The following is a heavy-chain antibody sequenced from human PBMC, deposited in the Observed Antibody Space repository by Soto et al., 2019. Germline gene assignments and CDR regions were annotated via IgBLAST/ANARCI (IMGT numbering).Heavy chain of an antibody. J-gene: IGHJ4*02. D-gene: IGHD3-16*02. Sequence: GGSLRLSCAASGFTFSSYWMSWVRQAPGKGLEWVANIKQDGSEKYYVDSVKGRFTISRDNAKTSLYLQMNSLRAEDTAVYYCARDRPMITFGGVIVPFDYWGQGTLVTVSS. CDR3: ARDRPMITFGGVIVPFDY. CDR1: GFTFSSYW. CDR2: IKQDGSEK. V-gene: IGHV3-7*05.